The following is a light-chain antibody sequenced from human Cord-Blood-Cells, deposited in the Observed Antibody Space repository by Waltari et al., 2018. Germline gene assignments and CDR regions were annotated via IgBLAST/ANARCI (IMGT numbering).Light chain of an antibody. V-gene: IGLV2-23*02. CDR3: CSYAGSSTPR. CDR2: EVS. J-gene: IGLJ3*02. Sequence: QSALTQPASVSGSPGQSIPISCTGTSSDVGSYNLVSWYQQHPGKAPKLMIYEVSKRPSGVSNRFSGSKSGNTASLTISGLQAEDEADYYCCSYAGSSTPRFGGGTKLTVL. CDR1: SSDVGSYNL.